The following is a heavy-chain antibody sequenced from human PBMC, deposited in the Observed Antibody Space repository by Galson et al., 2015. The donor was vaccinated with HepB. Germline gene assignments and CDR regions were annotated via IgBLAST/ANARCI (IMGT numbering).Heavy chain of an antibody. CDR3: ATRGGGHVGPPFDF. J-gene: IGHJ4*02. CDR1: GFTFSSYA. V-gene: IGHV3-23*01. D-gene: IGHD1-26*01. Sequence: SLRLSCAASGFTFSSYAMDWVRQAPGKGLEWVSLITGSGDKTYYADSVTGRFTISRDNSKNMVYLHMSSLRVEDTAVYYCATRGGGHVGPPFDFWGQGNLVTGSS. CDR2: ITGSGDKT.